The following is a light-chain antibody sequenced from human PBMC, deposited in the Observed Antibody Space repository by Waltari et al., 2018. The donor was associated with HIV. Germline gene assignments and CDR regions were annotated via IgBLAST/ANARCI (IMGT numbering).Light chain of an antibody. CDR1: QSLGNTF. CDR3: HQYESSPFT. Sequence: EVVLTQSQGTLYLSLGERAHLSCRARQSLGNTFLAWYQQKPGQGPRRLIYGASRMATGTPDRFSGSGSGTYFTLTISGLEPEDFAVYYCHQYESSPFTFGPGTKVVVK. CDR2: GAS. J-gene: IGKJ3*01. V-gene: IGKV3-20*01.